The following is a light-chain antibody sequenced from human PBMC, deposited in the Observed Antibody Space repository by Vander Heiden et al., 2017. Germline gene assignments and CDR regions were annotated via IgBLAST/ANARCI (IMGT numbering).Light chain of an antibody. CDR1: SSDVGGYNY. J-gene: IGLJ1*01. CDR2: EVS. V-gene: IGLV2-8*01. Sequence: QSALTQPPSASGSPGQSVTISCAGTSSDVGGYNYVSWYQQHPGKAPRLISQEVSKRPSGVPDRCSGSKSDTTASPTVSGLQAEDEAYYYCCSYAGNKFYVFGTGTKVTVL. CDR3: CSYAGNKFYV.